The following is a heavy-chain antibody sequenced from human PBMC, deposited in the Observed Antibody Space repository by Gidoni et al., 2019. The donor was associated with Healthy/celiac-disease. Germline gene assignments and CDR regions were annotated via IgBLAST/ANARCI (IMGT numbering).Heavy chain of an antibody. D-gene: IGHD3-22*01. CDR2: IYYSGST. V-gene: IGHV4-61*01. Sequence: QVQLQESGPGLVKPSETLSLTCTVSGGSVSSGSYYWSWIRQPPGKGLEWIGYIYYSGSTNYNPSLKSRVTISVDTSKNQFSLKLSSVTAADTAVYYCARDRAYYYDSSGYLDYWGQGTLVTVSS. J-gene: IGHJ4*02. CDR1: GGSVSSGSYY. CDR3: ARDRAYYYDSSGYLDY.